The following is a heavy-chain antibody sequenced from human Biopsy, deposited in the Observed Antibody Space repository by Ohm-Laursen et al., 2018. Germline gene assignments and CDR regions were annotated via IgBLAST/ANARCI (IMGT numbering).Heavy chain of an antibody. CDR3: AADINVWNVNY. Sequence: GASVKVSCKASGYNFPTHYMHWVRQAPGQGLEWMGGFAPENGGIVYSQKFQGRVTMTEDTSTSTAYMEVWRLRSDDTAVYYCAADINVWNVNYWGQGTQVTVSS. J-gene: IGHJ4*02. CDR1: GYNFPTHY. D-gene: IGHD1-1*01. CDR2: FAPENGGI. V-gene: IGHV1-24*01.